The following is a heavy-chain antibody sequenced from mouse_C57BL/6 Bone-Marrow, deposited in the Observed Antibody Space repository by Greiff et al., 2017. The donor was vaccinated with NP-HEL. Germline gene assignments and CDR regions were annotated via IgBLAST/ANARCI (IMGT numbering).Heavy chain of an antibody. CDR3: ARDYGNWAWFAY. Sequence: QVQLQQSGAELARPGASVKLSCKASGYTFTSYGISWVKQRTGQGLEWIGEIYPRSGNTYYNEKFKGKATLTADKSSSTAYMELRSLTSKDSAVYFCARDYGNWAWFAYWGQGTLVTVSA. CDR1: GYTFTSYG. V-gene: IGHV1-81*01. CDR2: IYPRSGNT. D-gene: IGHD2-1*01. J-gene: IGHJ3*01.